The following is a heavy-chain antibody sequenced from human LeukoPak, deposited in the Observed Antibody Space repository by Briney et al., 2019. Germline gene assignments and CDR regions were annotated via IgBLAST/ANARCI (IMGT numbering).Heavy chain of an antibody. D-gene: IGHD5-18*01. V-gene: IGHV3-74*01. CDR2: INSDGSST. J-gene: IGHJ4*02. CDR3: ARLSGYSYGGGY. Sequence: GGSLRLSCAASGFTFSSYWMHWVRQAPGKGLGWVSRINSDGSSTSYADSVKGRFTITRDNAKNTLYLQMNSLRAEDTAVYYCARLSGYSYGGGYWGQGTLVTVSS. CDR1: GFTFSSYW.